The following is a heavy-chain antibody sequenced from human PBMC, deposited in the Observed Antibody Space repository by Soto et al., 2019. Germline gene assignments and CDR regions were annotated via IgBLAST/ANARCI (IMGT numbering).Heavy chain of an antibody. Sequence: VGSLRLSCAASGFTLSDYYMTWIRQAPGKGLEWVSYISSGGSSIYYADSVKGRFTISRDNAKNSLYLQMNSLRAEDAAMYYCASLAIGTIIRGAPDFWGQGTLVTVSS. J-gene: IGHJ4*02. CDR3: ASLAIGTIIRGAPDF. CDR1: GFTLSDYY. D-gene: IGHD3-10*01. V-gene: IGHV3-11*01. CDR2: ISSGGSSI.